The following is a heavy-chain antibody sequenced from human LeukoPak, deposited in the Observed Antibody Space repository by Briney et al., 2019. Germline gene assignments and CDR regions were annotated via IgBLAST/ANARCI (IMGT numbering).Heavy chain of an antibody. CDR2: IYYTGNT. CDR1: GGSISTYY. D-gene: IGHD5-12*01. CDR3: GRGRGATGYYFDF. Sequence: PSETLSLTCTVSGGSISTYYWTWIRQPPGKGLEWIGYIYYTGNTNYNPSLKSRVTISVDTSKNQFSLKLTSVTAADTAVYYCGRGRGATGYYFDFWGQGTLVTVSS. V-gene: IGHV4-59*12. J-gene: IGHJ4*02.